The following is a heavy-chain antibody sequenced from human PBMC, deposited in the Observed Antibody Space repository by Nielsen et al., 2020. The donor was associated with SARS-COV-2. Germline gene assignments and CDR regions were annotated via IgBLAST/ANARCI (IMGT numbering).Heavy chain of an antibody. J-gene: IGHJ6*02. CDR3: ARDAVVNGMDV. CDR2: INSDGSGT. CDR1: GFNLTSYW. V-gene: IGHV3-74*01. D-gene: IGHD5-18*01. Sequence: GESLKISCVASGFNLTSYWMHWVRQPPGKGLVWVSRINSDGSGTSYADSVKGRFTISRDNAKNSLYLQMNSLRAEDTAVYYCARDAVVNGMDVWGQGTTVTVSS.